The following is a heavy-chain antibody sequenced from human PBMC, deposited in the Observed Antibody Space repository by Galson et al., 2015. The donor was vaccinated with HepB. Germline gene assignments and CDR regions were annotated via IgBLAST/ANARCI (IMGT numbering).Heavy chain of an antibody. CDR2: IKQAGSEK. D-gene: IGHD6-19*01. J-gene: IGHJ3*02. CDR3: ARDRQQWLVVGFDI. V-gene: IGHV3-7*03. Sequence: SLRLSCAASGFTFSSYWMSWVRQAPGKGLEWVANIKQAGSEKYYVDSVKGRFTISRDNAKNSLYLQMNSLRAEDTSVYYCARDRQQWLVVGFDIWGQGTMITVSS. CDR1: GFTFSSYW.